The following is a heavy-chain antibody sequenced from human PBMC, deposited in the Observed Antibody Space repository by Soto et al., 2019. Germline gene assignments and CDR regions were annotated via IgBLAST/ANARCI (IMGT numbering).Heavy chain of an antibody. CDR2: IFPIFGAA. J-gene: IGHJ4*01. CDR1: GGTFSTYT. D-gene: IGHD3-10*01. Sequence: QVQLVQSGAEVKEPGSSVKVSCKASGGTFSTYTISWVRQAPGQGLEWMGGIFPIFGAANYAPKFQGRVTITADESTRTAYMELSSLTSEDTAVYYCARVTLFGELSPLENWGHGTLVTVSS. CDR3: ARVTLFGELSPLEN. V-gene: IGHV1-69*12.